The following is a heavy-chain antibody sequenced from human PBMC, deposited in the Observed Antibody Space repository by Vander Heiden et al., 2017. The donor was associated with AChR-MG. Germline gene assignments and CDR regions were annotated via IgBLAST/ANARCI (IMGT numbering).Heavy chain of an antibody. CDR2: MKPNSGNT. CDR3: ARGWTDWNDGAHGFDI. V-gene: IGHV1-8*01. J-gene: IGHJ3*02. CDR1: GYCFTSDD. D-gene: IGHD1-1*01. Sequence: QLAQSAAEVKKPGAPVKVSCKASGYCFTSDDINGVRQATGRGREWMGWMKPNSGNTGYSQKFQGRVTMTRSTSISTAYMELSSLRSEDTAVYYCARGWTDWNDGAHGFDIWGQGTMVTVSS.